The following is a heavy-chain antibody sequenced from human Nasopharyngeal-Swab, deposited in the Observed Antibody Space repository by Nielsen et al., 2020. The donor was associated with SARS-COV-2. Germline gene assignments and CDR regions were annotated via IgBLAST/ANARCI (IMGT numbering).Heavy chain of an antibody. CDR3: AGGRQEGYYYYYYGMDV. V-gene: IGHV1-2*06. D-gene: IGHD3-16*01. CDR2: INPNSGGT. J-gene: IGHJ6*02. Sequence: ASVKVSCKASGYTFTGYYMHWVRQAPAQGVEWMGRINPNSGGTNYAQKLQGRVTMTTDTSTSTAYMELRSLRSDDTAVYYCAGGRQEGYYYYYYGMDVWGQGTTVTVSS. CDR1: GYTFTGYY.